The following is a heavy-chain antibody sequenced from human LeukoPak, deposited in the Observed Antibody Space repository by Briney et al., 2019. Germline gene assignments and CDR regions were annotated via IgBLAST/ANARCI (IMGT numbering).Heavy chain of an antibody. CDR1: GFTFSSHN. J-gene: IGHJ4*02. CDR3: ARGSIATRPTFFDY. V-gene: IGHV3-21*01. D-gene: IGHD6-6*01. CDR2: ISSSSSYI. Sequence: PGGSLRLSCAASGFTFSSHNINWVRQAPGKGLEWVSSISSSSSYIYYADSVKGRFTISRDNARNSLYLQMDSLRDEDTAVYYCARGSIATRPTFFDYWGQGTLVTVSS.